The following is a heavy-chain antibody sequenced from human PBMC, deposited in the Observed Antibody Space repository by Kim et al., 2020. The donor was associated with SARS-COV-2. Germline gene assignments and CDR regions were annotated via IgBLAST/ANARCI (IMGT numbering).Heavy chain of an antibody. Sequence: TGYAQKFQGRVTMTRNTSISTAYMELSSLRYEDTAVYYCARDYYYYMDVWGKGTTVTVSS. CDR3: ARDYYYYMDV. CDR2: T. J-gene: IGHJ6*03. V-gene: IGHV1-8*01.